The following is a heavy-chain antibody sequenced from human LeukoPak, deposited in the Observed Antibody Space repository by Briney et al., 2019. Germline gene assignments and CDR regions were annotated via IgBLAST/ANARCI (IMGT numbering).Heavy chain of an antibody. CDR1: GYSFTSYW. V-gene: IGHV5-51*01. J-gene: IGHJ4*02. CDR3: ARGPLPYSSSWFYYFDY. CDR2: IYPGDSDT. Sequence: GESLKISCKGSGYSFTSYWIGWVRQVPGKGLEWMGIIYPGDSDTRYSPSFQGQVTISADKSISTAYLQWSSLKASDTAMYYCARGPLPYSSSWFYYFDYWGQGTLVTVSS. D-gene: IGHD6-13*01.